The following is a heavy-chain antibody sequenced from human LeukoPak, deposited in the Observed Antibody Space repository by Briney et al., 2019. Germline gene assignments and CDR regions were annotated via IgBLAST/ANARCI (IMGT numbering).Heavy chain of an antibody. Sequence: GGSLRLSCAASGFTFSSYGMSWVRQAPGKGLEWVSAISGGGGSTYYAASVKGRFTISRDNSKNTVYLQMNSLRAEDTAVYYCAKAARDSYYYYYMDVWGKGTTVTISS. J-gene: IGHJ6*03. CDR3: AKAARDSYYYYYMDV. CDR1: GFTFSSYG. D-gene: IGHD5-18*01. V-gene: IGHV3-23*01. CDR2: ISGGGGST.